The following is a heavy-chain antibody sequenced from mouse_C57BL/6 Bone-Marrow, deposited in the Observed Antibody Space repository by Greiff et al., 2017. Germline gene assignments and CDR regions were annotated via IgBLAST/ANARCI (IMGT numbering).Heavy chain of an antibody. CDR2: ISYDGSN. J-gene: IGHJ1*03. Sequence: EVQLQQSGPGLVKPSQSLSLTCSVTGYSITSGYYWNWIRQFPGNKLEWMGYISYDGSNNYNPSLKNRISITRDTSKNQFFLKLNSVTTEDTATYYCAREGIYWYFDVWGTGTTVTVSS. V-gene: IGHV3-6*01. CDR3: AREGIYWYFDV. CDR1: GYSITSGYY.